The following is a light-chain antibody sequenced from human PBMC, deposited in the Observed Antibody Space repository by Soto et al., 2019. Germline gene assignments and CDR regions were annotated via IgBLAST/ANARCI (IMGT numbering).Light chain of an antibody. CDR1: QGISSY. J-gene: IGKJ3*01. V-gene: IGKV1-9*01. CDR3: QKLNSYPRA. CDR2: AAS. Sequence: DIQLTQSPSFLSASVGDRVTITCRASQGISSYLVWYQQKPGKAPKLLIYAASTLQSGVPSRFSGSGSGTEFTLTISSLQPEDFATYYCQKLNSYPRAFGPGTTVDIK.